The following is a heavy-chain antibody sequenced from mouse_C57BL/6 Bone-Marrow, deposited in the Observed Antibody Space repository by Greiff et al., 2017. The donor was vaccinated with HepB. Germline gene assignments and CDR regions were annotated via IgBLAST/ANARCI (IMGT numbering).Heavy chain of an antibody. CDR2: IYPRSGNT. Sequence: LVESGAELARPGASVKLSCKASGYTFTSYGISWVKQRTGQGLEWIGEIYPRSGNTYYNEKFKGKATLTADKSSSTAYMELRSLTSEDSAVYFCAERTTVVANYFDYWGQGTTLTVSS. CDR1: GYTFTSYG. CDR3: AERTTVVANYFDY. J-gene: IGHJ2*01. D-gene: IGHD1-1*01. V-gene: IGHV1-81*01.